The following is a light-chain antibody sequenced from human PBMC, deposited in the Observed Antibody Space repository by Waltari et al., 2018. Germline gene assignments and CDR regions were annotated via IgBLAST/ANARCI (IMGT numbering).Light chain of an antibody. CDR3: QSYDSSLSEV. J-gene: IGLJ3*02. CDR1: SSNIGAGYD. Sequence: QSVLTQPPSVSGAPGQRVTISCTGSSSNIGAGYDVHWYQQLPGTAPKLLIYGNSDRPSEVPDRFSGSKSGTSASLAITGLQAEDEADYYCQSYDSSLSEVFGGGTKLTVL. V-gene: IGLV1-40*01. CDR2: GNS.